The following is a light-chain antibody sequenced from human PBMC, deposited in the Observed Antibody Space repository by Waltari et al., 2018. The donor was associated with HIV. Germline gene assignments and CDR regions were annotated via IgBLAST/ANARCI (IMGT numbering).Light chain of an antibody. J-gene: IGLJ3*02. CDR2: GVT. CDR3: SSFAGTGTPM. CDR1: CHKIDFYNF. V-gene: IGLV2-14*01. Sequence: QSPLYQPASVSGSPGQSITIPCSRVCHKIDFYNFVPSYQLRPGKAPQLIIFGVTRRPSGIASRFSGSTSGGTASLTISDLQIEDEADYFCSSFAGTGTPMFGGGTKLTVL.